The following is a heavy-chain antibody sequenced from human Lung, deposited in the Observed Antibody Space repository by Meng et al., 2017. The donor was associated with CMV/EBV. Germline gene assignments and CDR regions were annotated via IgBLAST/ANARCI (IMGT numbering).Heavy chain of an antibody. J-gene: IGHJ6*02. CDR2: ISSSSSYI. Sequence: GGSXRLXXAASGFTFSSYSMNWVRQAPGKGLEWVSSISSSSSYIYYADSVKGRFTISRDNAKNSLYLQMNSLRAEDTAVYYCAREGGRAGTPGSYYYGMDVWXQGTTVTVSS. V-gene: IGHV3-21*01. CDR3: AREGGRAGTPGSYYYGMDV. CDR1: GFTFSSYS. D-gene: IGHD1-1*01.